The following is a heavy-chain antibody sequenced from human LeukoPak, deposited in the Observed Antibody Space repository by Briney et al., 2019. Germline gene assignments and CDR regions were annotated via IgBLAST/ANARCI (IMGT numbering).Heavy chain of an antibody. J-gene: IGHJ5*02. CDR1: GGSFSGYY. D-gene: IGHD6-13*01. CDR2: INHSGST. CDR3: ARSRAAAGLNNWFDP. Sequence: SETLSLTCAVYGGSFSGYYWSWIRQPPGKGLEWIGEINHSGSTNYNPSLKSRVTISVDTSKNQFSLKLSSVTAADTAVYYCARSRAAAGLNNWFDPWGQGTLVTVSS. V-gene: IGHV4-34*01.